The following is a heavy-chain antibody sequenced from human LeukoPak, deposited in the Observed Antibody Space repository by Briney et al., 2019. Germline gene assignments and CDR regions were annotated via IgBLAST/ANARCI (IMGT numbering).Heavy chain of an antibody. Sequence: ASVKVSCKASGYTFTSYDINWVRQATGQGLEWMGIINPSGGSTSYAQKFQGRVTMTRDMSTSTVYMELSSLRSEDTAVYYCARDNRFGELLLFVYWGQGTLVTVSS. V-gene: IGHV1-46*01. CDR1: GYTFTSYD. J-gene: IGHJ4*02. D-gene: IGHD3-10*01. CDR3: ARDNRFGELLLFVY. CDR2: INPSGGST.